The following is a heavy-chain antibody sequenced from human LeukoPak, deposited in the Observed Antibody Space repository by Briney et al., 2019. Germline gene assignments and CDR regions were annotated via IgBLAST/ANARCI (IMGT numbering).Heavy chain of an antibody. D-gene: IGHD3-9*01. Sequence: SQTLSLTCTVSGGSISSGGYYWSWIRQHPGKGLEWIGYIYYSGSTYYNPSLKSRVTISVDMSKNQFSLKLSSVTAADTAVYYCATWKLRYFDWSTPANWFDPRGQGTLVTVSS. V-gene: IGHV4-31*03. J-gene: IGHJ5*02. CDR3: ATWKLRYFDWSTPANWFDP. CDR2: IYYSGST. CDR1: GGSISSGGYY.